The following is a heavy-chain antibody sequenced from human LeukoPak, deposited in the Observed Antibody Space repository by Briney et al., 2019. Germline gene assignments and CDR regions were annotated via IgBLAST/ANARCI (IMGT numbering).Heavy chain of an antibody. CDR1: GFTFSDYW. Sequence: RGSLRLSCAASGFTFSDYWLSWVRQAPGKGLEWVANMNRDGGERNYVDSMKGRITISRDNSKNTLYLQMNSLRAEDTAVYYCARDFHTYYYYGMDVWGQGTTVTVSS. J-gene: IGHJ6*02. CDR3: ARDFHTYYYYGMDV. CDR2: MNRDGGER. V-gene: IGHV3-7*01.